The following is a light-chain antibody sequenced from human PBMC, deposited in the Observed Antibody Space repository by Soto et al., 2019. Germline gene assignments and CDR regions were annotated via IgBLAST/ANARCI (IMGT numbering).Light chain of an antibody. CDR1: QSISNN. CDR2: AAS. J-gene: IGKJ2*01. V-gene: IGKV1-39*01. Sequence: DIQMTQSASSLSASVGDRVTITCRASQSISNNLNWHQQKPGKAPKVLIYAASSLQSGVPSRFSGSGSGTDFTLTISSLQPEDFATYYCQQSYSIPYTFGQGTKVDIK. CDR3: QQSYSIPYT.